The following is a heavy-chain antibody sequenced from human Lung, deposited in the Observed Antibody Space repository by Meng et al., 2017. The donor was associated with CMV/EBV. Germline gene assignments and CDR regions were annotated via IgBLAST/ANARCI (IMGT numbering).Heavy chain of an antibody. CDR3: ASFPPPGKQWLVTDY. J-gene: IGHJ4*02. V-gene: IGHV4-4*02. CDR2: IYHSGST. CDR1: GGSISSSNW. D-gene: IGHD6-19*01. Sequence: QGQPQESAPGLVKPSGTLSLTCAVSGGSISSSNWWSWVRQPPGKGLEWIGEIYHSGSTNYNPSLKSRVTISVDKSKNQFSLKLSSVTAADTAVYYCASFPPPGKQWLVTDYWGQGTLVTVSS.